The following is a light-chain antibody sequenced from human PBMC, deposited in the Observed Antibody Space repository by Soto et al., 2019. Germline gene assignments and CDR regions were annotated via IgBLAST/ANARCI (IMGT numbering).Light chain of an antibody. J-gene: IGKJ2*01. CDR3: QQSYGSPRT. Sequence: DIQMTQSPSSLPASVGDRVTITCRTSQSINRYLNWYQQKPGKAPKLLIYDATNLERGVPSRFSGSGSGTDFTLTISSLQPEDFATYYCQQSYGSPRTFGQGTRLEIK. V-gene: IGKV1-39*01. CDR2: DAT. CDR1: QSINRY.